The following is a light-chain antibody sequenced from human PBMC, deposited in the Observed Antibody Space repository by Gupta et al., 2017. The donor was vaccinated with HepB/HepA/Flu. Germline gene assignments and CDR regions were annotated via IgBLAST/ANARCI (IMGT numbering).Light chain of an antibody. CDR2: AAS. CDR1: QSIAGF. CDR3: QQSYSNPLT. Sequence: SPSSLSAFVGDRVTITCRASQSIAGFLNWYQQKPGKAPKLLISAASTLQSGAPSRFSGSGSGTDFTLTINSLQSEDFATYYCQQSYSNPLTFGGGTKVEIK. V-gene: IGKV1-39*01. J-gene: IGKJ4*01.